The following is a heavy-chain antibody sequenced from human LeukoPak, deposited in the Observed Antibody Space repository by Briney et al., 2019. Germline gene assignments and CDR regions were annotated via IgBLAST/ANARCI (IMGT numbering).Heavy chain of an antibody. D-gene: IGHD2-2*01. J-gene: IGHJ5*02. CDR1: GWSFSGYY. V-gene: IGHV4-34*01. CDR3: ASPLISCSSTSCYLTLVNWFDP. Sequence: SETLSLTCAVYGWSFSGYYWSWIRQPPGKGLEWIGSIYYSGSTYYNPSLKSRVTISVVTSKNQFSLKLSSVTAADTAVYYCASPLISCSSTSCYLTLVNWFDPWGQGTLVTVSS. CDR2: IYYSGST.